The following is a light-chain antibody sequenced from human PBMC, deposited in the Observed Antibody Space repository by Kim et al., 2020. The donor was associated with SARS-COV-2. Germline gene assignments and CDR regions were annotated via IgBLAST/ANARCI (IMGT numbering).Light chain of an antibody. CDR2: AAS. J-gene: IGKJ1*01. V-gene: IGKV1-27*01. Sequence: ASVGDRVTITCRASLDISNYLAWFQLKPGKAPKLLIYAASALQPGVPSRFSGSGSGTDFTLTVTSLQPEDVATYYCQKCDSAPWTFGQGTKVDIK. CDR3: QKCDSAPWT. CDR1: LDISNY.